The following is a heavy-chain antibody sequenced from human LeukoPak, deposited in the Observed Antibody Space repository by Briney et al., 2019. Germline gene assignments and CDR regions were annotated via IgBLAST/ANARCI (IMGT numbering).Heavy chain of an antibody. CDR2: ISASGRTM. Sequence: PGGSLRLSCAASGFTFSSFETNWVRQAPGKGLEWVSYISASGRTMHYADSVKGRFTISRDNAKNSLYLQMNSLRAEDTAVYYCARDPTYYYDSSGYPTIDYWGQGTLVTVSS. CDR3: ARDPTYYYDSSGYPTIDY. J-gene: IGHJ4*02. V-gene: IGHV3-48*03. D-gene: IGHD3-22*01. CDR1: GFTFSSFE.